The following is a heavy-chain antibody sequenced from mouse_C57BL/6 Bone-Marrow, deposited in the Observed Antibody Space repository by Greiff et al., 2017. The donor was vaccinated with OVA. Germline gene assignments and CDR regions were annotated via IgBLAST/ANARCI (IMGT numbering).Heavy chain of an antibody. CDR2: ISYDGSN. D-gene: IGHD2-3*01. Sequence: EVHLVESGPGLVKPSQSLSLTCSVTGYSITSGYYWNWIRQFPGNKLEWMGYISYDGSNNYNPSLKNRISITRDTSKNQFFLKLNSVTTEDTATYYCAKRDGYYFAWFAYWGQGTLVTVSA. V-gene: IGHV3-6*01. J-gene: IGHJ3*01. CDR3: AKRDGYYFAWFAY. CDR1: GYSITSGYY.